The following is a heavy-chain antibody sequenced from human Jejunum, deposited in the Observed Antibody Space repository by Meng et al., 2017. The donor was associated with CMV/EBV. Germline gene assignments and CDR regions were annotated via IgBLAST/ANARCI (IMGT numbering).Heavy chain of an antibody. CDR3: ARDLQLST. CDR1: GFTFSSYS. CDR2: ITSSSGTI. V-gene: IGHV3-48*04. Sequence: LSCAASGFTFSSYSMNWVRQAPGKGLEWVSSITSSSGTIYYADSVKGRFTIFRDNAKNSLHLQMNSLRADDTAVYYCARDLQLSTWGQGTLVAVSS. J-gene: IGHJ5*02. D-gene: IGHD5-18*01.